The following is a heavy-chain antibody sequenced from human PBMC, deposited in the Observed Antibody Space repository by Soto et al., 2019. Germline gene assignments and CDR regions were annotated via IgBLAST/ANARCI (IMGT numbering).Heavy chain of an antibody. D-gene: IGHD3-10*01. CDR3: AKDMEPETMVRGVPTYYYYGMDV. Sequence: GGSLRLSCAASGFTFSSYAMSWVRQAPGKGLEWVSAISGSGGSTYYADSVKGRFTISRDNSKNTLYLQMNSLRAEDTAVYYCAKDMEPETMVRGVPTYYYYGMDVWGQGTTVTVSS. V-gene: IGHV3-23*01. CDR1: GFTFSSYA. CDR2: ISGSGGST. J-gene: IGHJ6*02.